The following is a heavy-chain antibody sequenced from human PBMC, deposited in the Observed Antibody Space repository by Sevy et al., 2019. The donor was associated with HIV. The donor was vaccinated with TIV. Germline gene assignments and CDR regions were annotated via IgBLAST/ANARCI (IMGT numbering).Heavy chain of an antibody. CDR2: ISGSGRFT. D-gene: IGHD2-15*01. CDR1: EFTFSSYA. J-gene: IGHJ6*02. Sequence: GGSLRLSCSASEFTFSSYAMSWVRHAPGKGLEWVSSISGSGRFTYYADFVEGRFIISRDNSKNTLSVQMNSLRAEDTAVYYCAKGFCSGATCPRDYYYGMDVWGQGTTVTVSS. CDR3: AKGFCSGATCPRDYYYGMDV. V-gene: IGHV3-23*01.